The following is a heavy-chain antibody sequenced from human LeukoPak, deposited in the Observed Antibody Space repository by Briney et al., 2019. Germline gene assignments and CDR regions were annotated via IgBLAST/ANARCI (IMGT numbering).Heavy chain of an antibody. J-gene: IGHJ4*02. CDR2: INPNSGGT. D-gene: IGHD6-13*01. CDR1: GYTFTDYY. CDR3: ARVLPIADEGFDY. V-gene: IGHV1-2*02. Sequence: ASVKVSCKASGYTFTDYYMHWVRQAPGQGLEWMGWINPNSGGTNYAQKFQGRVTMTRDTSISTAYMELSRLRSDDTAVYYCARVLPIADEGFDYWGQGTLVTVSS.